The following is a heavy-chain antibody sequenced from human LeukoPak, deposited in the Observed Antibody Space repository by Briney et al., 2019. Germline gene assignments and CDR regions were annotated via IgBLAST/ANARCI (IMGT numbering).Heavy chain of an antibody. CDR2: INAYNGNT. V-gene: IGHV1-18*01. J-gene: IGHJ4*02. CDR1: GYTFTSSG. CDR3: ARDGTRGYSYGSDY. Sequence: ASVKVSCKASGYTFTSSGTSWVRLAPGEGLEWMGWINAYNGNTNYAQNLQGRLTMTTDTSTNSAYMELRSLRSDDTAVYYCARDGTRGYSYGSDYWGQGTLVTVSS. D-gene: IGHD5-18*01.